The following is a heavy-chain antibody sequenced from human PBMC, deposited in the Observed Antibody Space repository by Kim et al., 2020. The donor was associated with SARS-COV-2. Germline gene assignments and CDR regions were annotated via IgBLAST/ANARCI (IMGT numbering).Heavy chain of an antibody. J-gene: IGHJ6*02. V-gene: IGHV3-64D*06. CDR1: GFTFSSYA. CDR3: VKGEDLTGTTYYYYGMDV. D-gene: IGHD1-20*01. Sequence: GGSLRLSCSASGFTFSSYAMHWVRQAPGKGLEYVSAISSNGGSTYYADSVKGRFTISRDNSKNTLYLQMSSLRAEDTAVYYCVKGEDLTGTTYYYYGMDVWGHGTTVTVSS. CDR2: ISSNGGST.